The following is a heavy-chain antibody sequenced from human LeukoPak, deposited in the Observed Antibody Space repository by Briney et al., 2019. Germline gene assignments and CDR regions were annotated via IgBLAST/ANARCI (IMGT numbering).Heavy chain of an antibody. J-gene: IGHJ4*02. CDR1: GFIFSSYG. V-gene: IGHV3-30*03. CDR2: ISYDGSNK. CDR3: ALVVYYYGSGSYSPFDY. Sequence: PGRSLRLSCAASGFIFSSYGMHWVRQAPGKGLEWVAVISYDGSNKHYADSVKGRFTISRDNSKNTLYLQMNSLRAEDTAVYCCALVVYYYGSGSYSPFDYWGQGTLVTVSS. D-gene: IGHD3-10*01.